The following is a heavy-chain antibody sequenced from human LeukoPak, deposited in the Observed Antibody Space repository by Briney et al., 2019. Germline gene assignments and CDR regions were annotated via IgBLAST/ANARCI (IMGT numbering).Heavy chain of an antibody. Sequence: SETLSLTCTVSGGSISSGDYYWSWIRQPPGKGLEWIGYIYYSGSTYYNPSLKSRVTISVDTSKNQFSLKLSSVTAADTAVYYCARGSGSYDAFDIWSQGTMVTVSS. CDR1: GGSISSGDYY. V-gene: IGHV4-30-4*01. CDR2: IYYSGST. CDR3: ARGSGSYDAFDI. J-gene: IGHJ3*02. D-gene: IGHD1-26*01.